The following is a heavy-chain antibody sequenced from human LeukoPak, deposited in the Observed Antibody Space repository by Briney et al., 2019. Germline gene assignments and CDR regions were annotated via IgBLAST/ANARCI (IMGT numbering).Heavy chain of an antibody. CDR3: AKAAGNYAFDY. CDR2: ISWNSRTI. V-gene: IGHV3-9*01. CDR1: GFTCGDYS. J-gene: IGHJ4*02. Sequence: GGSLRLSCAASGFTCGDYSMHWVRQAPGEGLEWVSGISWNSRTIIYADSVKGRFTISRDNAKNSLYLQMNSLRVEDAAFYYCAKAAGNYAFDYWGRGTLVTVSS. D-gene: IGHD4-11*01.